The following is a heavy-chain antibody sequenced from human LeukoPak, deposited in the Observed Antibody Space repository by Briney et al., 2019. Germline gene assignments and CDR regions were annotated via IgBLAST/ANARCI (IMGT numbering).Heavy chain of an antibody. J-gene: IGHJ4*02. D-gene: IGHD3-10*01. Sequence: GRSLRLSCAASGFTSGFTFSSYYMAWVRQAPGKGLEWVANIKQDGSEKYYGGSVKGRFTISRDNARNSLYLQLESLRVEDTALYFCAGGFGFLIESWGRGTLVTVSS. CDR2: IKQDGSEK. CDR1: GFTSGFTFSSYY. CDR3: AGGFGFLIES. V-gene: IGHV3-7*04.